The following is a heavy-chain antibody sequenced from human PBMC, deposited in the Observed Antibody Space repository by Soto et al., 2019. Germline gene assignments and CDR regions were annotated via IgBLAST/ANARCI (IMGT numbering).Heavy chain of an antibody. CDR2: IKQDGSEK. D-gene: IGHD3-22*01. CDR1: GFTFSGYW. CDR3: AKTVRSYYYYGMDV. J-gene: IGHJ6*02. V-gene: IGHV3-7*03. Sequence: EVQLVESGGGLVQPGGSLRLSCAASGFTFSGYWMSWVRQAPGKGLEWVANIKQDGSEKYYVDSVKGRFTISRDNAKNSLYLQMNSLRAEDTAVYYCAKTVRSYYYYGMDVWGQGTTVTVSS.